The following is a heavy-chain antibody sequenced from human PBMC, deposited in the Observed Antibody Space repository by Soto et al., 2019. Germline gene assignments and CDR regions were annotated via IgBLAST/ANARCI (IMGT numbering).Heavy chain of an antibody. J-gene: IGHJ6*02. CDR1: GFSVTNAW. CDR2: VYTSAEGGAT. Sequence: GGSLRVSGSASGFSVTNAWMNWVRQAPGKGLEWVGRVYTSAEGGATHYAAPVKGRFTISRDDSINTVYLQMNSLMTEDTAVYYCTTGSVEGFWGQGTTVTVSS. CDR3: TTGSVEGF. V-gene: IGHV3-15*07. D-gene: IGHD2-15*01.